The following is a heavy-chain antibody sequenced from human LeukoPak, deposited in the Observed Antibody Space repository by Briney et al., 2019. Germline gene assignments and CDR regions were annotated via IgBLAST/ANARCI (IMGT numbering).Heavy chain of an antibody. CDR1: GYTFTSYD. D-gene: IGHD1-7*01. Sequence: ASVKVSCKASGYTFTSYDINWVRQATGQGLEWMGWMNPNSGNTGYAQKFQGRVTITRNTSISTAYMELSSLRSEDTAVYYCARAKLELRNYYYYYMDVWGKGTTVTVSS. V-gene: IGHV1-8*03. CDR2: MNPNSGNT. CDR3: ARAKLELRNYYYYYMDV. J-gene: IGHJ6*03.